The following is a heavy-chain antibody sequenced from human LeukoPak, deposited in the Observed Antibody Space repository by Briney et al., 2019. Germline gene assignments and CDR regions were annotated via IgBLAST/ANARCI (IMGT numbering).Heavy chain of an antibody. CDR3: SRETAGTTIDF. CDR2: IHHRGTT. V-gene: IGHV4-38-2*02. J-gene: IGHJ4*02. Sequence: SKTLSLTCTVSGYAIGRNYFWGWIRQPPGKGLEWIGSIHHRGTTYYNPSLKGRLTISLDTSKNQFSLNLTSVTASDTAVYYCSRETAGTTIDFWGQGRLVAVSS. D-gene: IGHD3-10*01. CDR1: GYAIGRNYF.